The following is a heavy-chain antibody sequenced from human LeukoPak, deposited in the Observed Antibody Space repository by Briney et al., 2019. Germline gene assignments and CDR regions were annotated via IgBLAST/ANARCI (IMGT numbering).Heavy chain of an antibody. CDR2: LYYSGST. CDR3: ARHRGDYDSSGYYWFDP. D-gene: IGHD3-22*01. Sequence: SETLSLTCTVSGGSVSSSTYYWGWIRQPPGKGLEWIGTLYYSGSTSDNPSLKSRVTISVDTSNNQFSLKLRSVTAADTAVYYCARHRGDYDSSGYYWFDPWSQGTLVTVSS. CDR1: GGSVSSSTYY. V-gene: IGHV4-39*01. J-gene: IGHJ5*02.